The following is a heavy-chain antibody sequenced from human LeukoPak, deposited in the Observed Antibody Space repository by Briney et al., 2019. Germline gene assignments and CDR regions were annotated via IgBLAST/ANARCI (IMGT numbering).Heavy chain of an antibody. J-gene: IGHJ4*02. CDR3: ARGVEPLAANTLAY. Sequence: TGGSLRLSCAASGFTVITNDMTWVRQAPGEGLEWVSVLYSDGNTKYADSVQGRITISRDNSKNTLYLEMNSLSPDDTAVYYCARGVEPLAANTLAYWGQGTLVSVSS. V-gene: IGHV3-53*01. CDR2: LYSDGNT. D-gene: IGHD1-14*01. CDR1: GFTVITND.